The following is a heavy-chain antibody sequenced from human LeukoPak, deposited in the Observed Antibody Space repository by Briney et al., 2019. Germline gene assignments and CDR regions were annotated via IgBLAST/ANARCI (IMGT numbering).Heavy chain of an antibody. D-gene: IGHD3-16*01. V-gene: IGHV4-39*07. J-gene: IGHJ4*02. CDR2: IYHSVNT. CDR1: GGSISSSSYY. Sequence: SQTLSLTCTVSGGSISSSSYYWGWIRQPPGKGLEWIGNIYHSVNTYYNSSLKSRVTISVDTSKNQFSLRLTSVTAADTAVYYCASLRVPGDFDYWGQGTLVTVSS. CDR3: ASLRVPGDFDY.